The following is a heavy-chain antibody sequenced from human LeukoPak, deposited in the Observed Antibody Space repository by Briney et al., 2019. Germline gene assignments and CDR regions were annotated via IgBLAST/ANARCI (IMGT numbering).Heavy chain of an antibody. CDR2: IIPILGIA. J-gene: IGHJ6*02. Sequence: SVKASCKASGGTFSSYAISWVRQAPGQGLEWMGRIIPILGIANYAQKFQGRVTITADKSTSTAYMELSSLRSEDTAVYYCARVPPTTVTTYYYYYGMDVWGQGTTVTVSS. V-gene: IGHV1-69*04. D-gene: IGHD4-17*01. CDR1: GGTFSSYA. CDR3: ARVPPTTVTTYYYYYGMDV.